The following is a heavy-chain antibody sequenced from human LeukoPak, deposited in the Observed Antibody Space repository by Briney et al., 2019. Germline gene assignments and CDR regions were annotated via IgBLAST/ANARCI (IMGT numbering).Heavy chain of an antibody. D-gene: IGHD3/OR15-3a*01. CDR1: GSTFHDYA. CDR2: ITWNSGSV. J-gene: IGHJ3*02. CDR3: AKGLGVASLIVDALDM. V-gene: IGHV3-9*03. Sequence: GGSLRLSCAASGSTFHDYAMHWVRQVPGRGLEWVSGITWNSGSVLYADSVRGRFTISRDNAKNSLYLQMNSLRPEDMAFYYCAKGLGVASLIVDALDMWGQGTMVTV.